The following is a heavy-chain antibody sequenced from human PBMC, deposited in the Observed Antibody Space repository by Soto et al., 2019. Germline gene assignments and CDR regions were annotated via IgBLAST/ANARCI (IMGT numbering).Heavy chain of an antibody. D-gene: IGHD6-19*01. CDR2: ITGSGDRA. V-gene: IGHV3-23*01. CDR1: GFRFSSYS. J-gene: IGHJ4*02. Sequence: EVQLLESGGALVQPGGSLRLSCVGSGFRFSSYSMTWVRQAPGKGLEWVSAITGSGDRAYSADSVRGRFTISRDNSKNTLYLQMNSLRAEYTAVYYCGKDWAGIAVAGIDYWGQGTLVTVSS. CDR3: GKDWAGIAVAGIDY.